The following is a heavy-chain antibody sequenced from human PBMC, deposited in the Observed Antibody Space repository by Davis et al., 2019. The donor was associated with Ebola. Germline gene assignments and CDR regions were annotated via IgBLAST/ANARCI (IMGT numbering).Heavy chain of an antibody. CDR2: IYSGGST. CDR1: GFTVSSNY. D-gene: IGHD3-3*01. V-gene: IGHV3-53*01. Sequence: GESLKISCAASGFTVSSNYMSWVRQAPGKGLEWVSVIYSGGSTYYADSVKGRFTISRDNSKNTLYLQMNSLRAEDTAVYYCARDFWSGSWFDPWGQGTLVTVSS. CDR3: ARDFWSGSWFDP. J-gene: IGHJ5*02.